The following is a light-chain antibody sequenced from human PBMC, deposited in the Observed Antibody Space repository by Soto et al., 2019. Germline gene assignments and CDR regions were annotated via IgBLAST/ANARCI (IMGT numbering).Light chain of an antibody. V-gene: IGLV2-14*01. CDR2: DVT. Sequence: QSALTQPASVSGSPGQSITISCTGTNSDVGGYNYVSWYQQHPGQSPKLMIYDVTNRPSGVSDRFSGSRSGNTASLTISGVQDDDEAAYFCSSSKTYNTVVFGGGTKLTVL. J-gene: IGLJ2*01. CDR1: NSDVGGYNY. CDR3: SSSKTYNTVV.